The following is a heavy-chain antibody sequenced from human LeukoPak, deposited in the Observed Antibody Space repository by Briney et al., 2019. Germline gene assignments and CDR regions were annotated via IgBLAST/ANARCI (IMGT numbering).Heavy chain of an antibody. D-gene: IGHD6-13*01. J-gene: IGHJ4*02. Sequence: PSETLSLTCAVYGGSFSGYYWSWIRQPPGKGLEWIGEINHSGSTNYNPSLKSRVTISVDTSKNQFSLKLSSVTAADTAVYYCARHRYSSSWYVWGQGTLVTVSS. CDR3: ARHRYSSSWYV. V-gene: IGHV4-34*01. CDR1: GGSFSGYY. CDR2: INHSGST.